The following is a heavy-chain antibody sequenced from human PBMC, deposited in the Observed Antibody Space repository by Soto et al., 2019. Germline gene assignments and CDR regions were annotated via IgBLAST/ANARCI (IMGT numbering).Heavy chain of an antibody. CDR2: ISGSGGST. V-gene: IGHV3-23*01. CDR1: GFTFSSYA. CDR3: AKDLGITIFGVVSTQGY. Sequence: GGSLRLSCAASGFTFSSYAMSWVRQAPGKGLEWVSAISGSGGSTYYADSVKGRFTISRDNSKNTLYLQMNSLRAEDTAVYYCAKDLGITIFGVVSTQGYWGQGTLVTVSS. D-gene: IGHD3-3*01. J-gene: IGHJ4*02.